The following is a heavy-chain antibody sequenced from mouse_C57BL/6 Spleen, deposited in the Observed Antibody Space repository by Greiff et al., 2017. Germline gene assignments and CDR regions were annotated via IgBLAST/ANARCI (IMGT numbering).Heavy chain of an antibody. D-gene: IGHD4-1*01. Sequence: EVQLQQSGPELVKPGASVKISCKASGYTFTNYCMNWVKQRPGKSLEWIGDINPNNGSTSYNQKFKGKATLTVDKSSSTAYMELRSLTSEDSAVYYCARYDLLGWFAYWGQGTLLTVSA. V-gene: IGHV1-26*01. CDR1: GYTFTNYC. CDR2: INPNNGST. J-gene: IGHJ3*01. CDR3: ARYDLLGWFAY.